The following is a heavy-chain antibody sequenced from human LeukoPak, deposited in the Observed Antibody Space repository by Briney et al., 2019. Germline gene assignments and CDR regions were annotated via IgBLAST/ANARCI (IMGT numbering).Heavy chain of an antibody. CDR2: ISSSGSTI. CDR1: GFTFSSYE. D-gene: IGHD5-12*01. V-gene: IGHV3-48*03. Sequence: GGSLRLSCAASGFTFSSYEMNWVRQAPGKGLEWVSYISSSGSTIYYADSVKGRFTISRDNAKNSLYLQMNSLRAEDTAVYYCARGTSMVATVNFDYWGQGILVTVSS. CDR3: ARGTSMVATVNFDY. J-gene: IGHJ4*02.